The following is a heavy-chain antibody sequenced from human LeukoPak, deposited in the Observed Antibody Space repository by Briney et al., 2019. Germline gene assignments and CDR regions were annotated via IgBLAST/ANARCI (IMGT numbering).Heavy chain of an antibody. J-gene: IGHJ3*01. CDR3: TTDWGTGTGYVIAFDL. D-gene: IGHD3-16*01. V-gene: IGHV3-49*05. Sequence: NPGGSLRFFCTTSGFTFGDYAMSWFRQAPGKGLEWVGFIRSKVYGGTAEYAASVKGRFTISRDDSKSIAYLQMNSLKTEDTAVYYCTTDWGTGTGYVIAFDLWGQGTTVTVSS. CDR2: IRSKVYGGTA. CDR1: GFTFGDYA.